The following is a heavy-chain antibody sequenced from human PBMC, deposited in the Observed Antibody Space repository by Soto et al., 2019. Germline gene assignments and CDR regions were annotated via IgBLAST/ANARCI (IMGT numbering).Heavy chain of an antibody. CDR1: GFTFSSYS. CDR3: ASPPRAKGY. Sequence: EVQLVESGGGLVKPGGSLRLSCAASGFTFSSYSMNWVRQAPGKGLEWVSSISSSSSYIYYADSVKGRFTISRDNAKNSLYLQMNSLRAEDTAVYYCASPPRAKGYWGQGNLVTVSS. V-gene: IGHV3-21*01. CDR2: ISSSSSYI. J-gene: IGHJ4*02.